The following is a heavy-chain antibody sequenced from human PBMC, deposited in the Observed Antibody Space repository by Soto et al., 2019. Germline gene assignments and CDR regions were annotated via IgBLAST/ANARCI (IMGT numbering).Heavy chain of an antibody. CDR1: GFTVSSNY. CDR2: IYSGGDT. Sequence: EVQLVESGGGLVQPGGSLRLSCAASGFTVSSNYMSWFRQAPGKGLEWVSVIYSGGDTYYPDSVKGRFTISRDNSKNTLYLQMNSLSAEDTAVYYCARVTTYYYGSGSVPWGQGTLVTVSS. J-gene: IGHJ5*02. CDR3: ARVTTYYYGSGSVP. V-gene: IGHV3-66*01. D-gene: IGHD3-10*01.